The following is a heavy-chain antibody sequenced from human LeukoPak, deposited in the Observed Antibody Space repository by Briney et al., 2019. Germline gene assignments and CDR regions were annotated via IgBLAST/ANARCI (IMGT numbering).Heavy chain of an antibody. J-gene: IGHJ6*02. V-gene: IGHV3-33*01. CDR3: ARELRWLRASGGYHYYGMDV. Sequence: GGSLRLSCAASGFTFSSYGMHWVCQAPGKGLEWVAVIWYDGSNKYYADSVKGRFTISRDNSKNTLYLQMNSLRAEDTAVYYCARELRWLRASGGYHYYGMDVWGQGTTVTVSS. CDR1: GFTFSSYG. CDR2: IWYDGSNK. D-gene: IGHD5-12*01.